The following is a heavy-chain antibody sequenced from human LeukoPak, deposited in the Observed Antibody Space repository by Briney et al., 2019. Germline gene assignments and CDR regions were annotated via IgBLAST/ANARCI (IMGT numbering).Heavy chain of an antibody. CDR1: GFTFSNYW. Sequence: GGSLRLSCAASGFTFSNYWMIWVRQAPGKGLEWVGNIKQDGSEKRYADSVRGRFSISRDNAQTSLYLQMNSLRAEDTAVYYCAKDWRIVGASTGSLSWYYFDYWGQGTLVTVSS. J-gene: IGHJ4*02. D-gene: IGHD1-26*01. V-gene: IGHV3-7*05. CDR3: AKDWRIVGASTGSLSWYYFDY. CDR2: IKQDGSEK.